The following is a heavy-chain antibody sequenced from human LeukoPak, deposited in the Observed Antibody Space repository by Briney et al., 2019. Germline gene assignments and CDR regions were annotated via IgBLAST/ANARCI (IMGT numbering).Heavy chain of an antibody. Sequence: PSETLSLTCTFSGGSISSYYWSWIRQPSGKGLEWVGYIFYSGTTDSNPSLKSRVTISVDTSKNQFSLKLSSVTAADTAVYYCARTYCSGGSCHFDYWGQGTLVTVSS. CDR2: IFYSGTT. J-gene: IGHJ4*02. CDR1: GGSISSYY. V-gene: IGHV4-59*08. CDR3: ARTYCSGGSCHFDY. D-gene: IGHD2-15*01.